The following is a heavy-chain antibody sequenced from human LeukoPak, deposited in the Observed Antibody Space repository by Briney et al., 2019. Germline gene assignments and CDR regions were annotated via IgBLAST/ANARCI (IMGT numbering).Heavy chain of an antibody. V-gene: IGHV1-2*02. CDR2: INPNSGDT. Sequence: GASVKVSCKASGYIFTGYYMHWVRQAPGQGLEWMGWINPNSGDTNYAQKFQGRVTMTRDTSISTAYMELSRLRSDDTAVYYCARGAAGYYYYYMDAWGKGTTVTVSS. CDR1: GYIFTGYY. CDR3: ARGAAGYYYYYMDA. D-gene: IGHD6-13*01. J-gene: IGHJ6*03.